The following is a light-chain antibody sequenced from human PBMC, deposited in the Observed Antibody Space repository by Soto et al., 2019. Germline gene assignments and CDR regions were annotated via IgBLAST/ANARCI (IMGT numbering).Light chain of an antibody. CDR3: QQYNSYSWT. J-gene: IGKJ1*01. Sequence: DIQVTQSPSTLSASVGDRVTITCRAIQSISRWLAWYQQKAGKAPKLLIYHASSLESGVPSRFSGSGSGTEFTLTISSLPPDDFETYYCQQYNSYSWTFGQGTKVDIK. V-gene: IGKV1-5*01. CDR1: QSISRW. CDR2: HAS.